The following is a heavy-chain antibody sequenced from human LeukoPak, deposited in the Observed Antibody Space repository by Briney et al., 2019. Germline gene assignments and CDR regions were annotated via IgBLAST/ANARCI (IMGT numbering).Heavy chain of an antibody. D-gene: IGHD3-10*01. V-gene: IGHV3-21*01. CDR2: ISSGSSYI. Sequence: KPGGSLRLSCAASGFTFSSYSMNWVRQAPGKGLEWVSSISSGSSYIYYADSVKGRFTISRDNAKNSLYLQMNSLRAEDTAVYYCAGEWFGELFYWGQGTLVTVSS. CDR3: AGEWFGELFY. J-gene: IGHJ4*02. CDR1: GFTFSSYS.